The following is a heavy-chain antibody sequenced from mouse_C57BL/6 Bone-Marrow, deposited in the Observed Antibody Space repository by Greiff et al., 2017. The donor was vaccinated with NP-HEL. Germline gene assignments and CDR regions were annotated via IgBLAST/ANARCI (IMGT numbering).Heavy chain of an antibody. J-gene: IGHJ4*01. Sequence: QVQLKESGPGLVQPSQSLSITCTVSGFSLTSYGVHWVRQSPGKGLEWLGVIWSGGSTDYNAAFISRLSISKDNSKSQVFFKMNSLQADDTAIYYCARKGLLWDAMDYWGQGTSVTVSS. D-gene: IGHD2-1*01. CDR2: IWSGGST. V-gene: IGHV2-2*01. CDR1: GFSLTSYG. CDR3: ARKGLLWDAMDY.